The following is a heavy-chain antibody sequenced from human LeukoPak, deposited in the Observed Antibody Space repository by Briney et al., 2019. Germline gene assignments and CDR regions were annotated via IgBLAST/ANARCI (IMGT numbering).Heavy chain of an antibody. D-gene: IGHD1-26*01. CDR2: IYPGDSDT. V-gene: IGHV5-51*01. Sequence: GESLKISCKGSGYSFTNYWIAWVRQMPGKGLEWMGIIYPGDSDTRYSPSFQGQVTISADKSISTAYLQWNSLKASDTAMYYCARHGVASGSSSDYWGQGTLVTVSS. J-gene: IGHJ4*02. CDR3: ARHGVASGSSSDY. CDR1: GYSFTNYW.